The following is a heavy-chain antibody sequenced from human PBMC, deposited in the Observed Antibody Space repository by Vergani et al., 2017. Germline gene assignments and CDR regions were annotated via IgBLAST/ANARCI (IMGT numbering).Heavy chain of an antibody. Sequence: QVQLVESGGGLVKPGGSLRLSCAASGFTFSDYYMSWIRQAPGKGLEWVSYISSSSSYTNYADSVKGRFTISRDNAKNSLYLQMNSLRAEDTAVYYCARDRGYYDSSGYYSSWGQVTLVTVSS. CDR2: ISSSSSYT. D-gene: IGHD3-22*01. CDR1: GFTFSDYY. CDR3: ARDRGYYDSSGYYSS. J-gene: IGHJ4*02. V-gene: IGHV3-11*06.